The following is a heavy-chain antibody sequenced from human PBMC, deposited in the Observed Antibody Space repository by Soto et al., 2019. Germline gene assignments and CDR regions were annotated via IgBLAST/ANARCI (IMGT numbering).Heavy chain of an antibody. Sequence: EVQLLESGGGLVKPGGSLRLSCAASRFTFSSDSMNWVRQAPGKGLEWVSSISSSSTYIYYTDSVKGRFTISRDNAKNSLYLQMNSLRAEDTAVYYCARRVDNYWYFDLWGRGTLVTVSS. J-gene: IGHJ2*01. CDR2: ISSSSTYI. CDR1: RFTFSSDS. CDR3: ARRVDNYWYFDL. D-gene: IGHD3-22*01. V-gene: IGHV3-21*01.